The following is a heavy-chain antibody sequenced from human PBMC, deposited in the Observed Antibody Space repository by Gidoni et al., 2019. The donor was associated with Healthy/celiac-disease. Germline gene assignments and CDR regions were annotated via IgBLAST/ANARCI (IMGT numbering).Heavy chain of an antibody. CDR1: GGSFSGYY. CDR2: INHSGST. D-gene: IGHD6-13*01. CDR3: ARRVWGVIYIAAAGTFDY. V-gene: IGHV4-34*01. Sequence: QVQLQQWGAGLLKPSETLSLTCAVYGGSFSGYYWSWIRQPPGKGLEWIGEINHSGSTNYNPSLKSRVTISVDTSKNQFSLKLSSVTAADTAVYYCARRVWGVIYIAAAGTFDYWGQGTLVTVSS. J-gene: IGHJ4*02.